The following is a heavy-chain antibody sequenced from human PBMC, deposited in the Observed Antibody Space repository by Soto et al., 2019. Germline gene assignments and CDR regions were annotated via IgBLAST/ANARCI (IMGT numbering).Heavy chain of an antibody. V-gene: IGHV1-69*02. CDR2: ITPIIGIT. CDR1: GGTFSDYT. J-gene: IGHJ5*02. CDR3: ARGGTLFDP. Sequence: QLVHSGAEVRKPGSSVKVSCKASGGTFSDYTISWVRQAPGQGLEWMGRITPIIGITNYAQKFRGRVTITADKSTSTVYMELSSLRPEDTVVYFCARGGTLFDPWGQGTLVTVSS. D-gene: IGHD1-1*01.